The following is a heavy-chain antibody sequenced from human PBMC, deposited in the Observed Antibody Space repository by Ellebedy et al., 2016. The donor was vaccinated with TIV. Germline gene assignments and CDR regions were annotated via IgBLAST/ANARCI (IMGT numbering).Heavy chain of an antibody. CDR1: GVSVSGYY. Sequence: MPSETLSLTCTVSGVSVSGYYWTWIRHPPRTGLEWVGYMYYSGPTLYDPSLRSRVTMSVDRSKNQFSLKLSSVTAADTAVYYCARHVTSCGAHIALYCIDVWGRGAAVTVSS. V-gene: IGHV4-59*08. J-gene: IGHJ6*03. D-gene: IGHD2-21*01. CDR2: MYYSGPT. CDR3: ARHVTSCGAHIALYCIDV.